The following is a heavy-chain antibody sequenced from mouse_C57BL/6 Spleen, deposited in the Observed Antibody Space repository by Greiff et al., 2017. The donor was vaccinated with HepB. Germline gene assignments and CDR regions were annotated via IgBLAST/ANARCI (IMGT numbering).Heavy chain of an antibody. D-gene: IGHD2-4*01. V-gene: IGHV5-9-1*02. Sequence: EVMLVESGEGLVKPGGSLKLSCAASGFTFSSYAMSWVRQTPEKRLEWVAYISSGGDYIYYADTVKGRFTISRDNARNTLYLQMSSLKSEDTAMYYWTREQGNYDGNYFDYWGQGTTLTVSS. CDR1: GFTFSSYA. J-gene: IGHJ2*01. CDR3: TREQGNYDGNYFDY. CDR2: ISSGGDYI.